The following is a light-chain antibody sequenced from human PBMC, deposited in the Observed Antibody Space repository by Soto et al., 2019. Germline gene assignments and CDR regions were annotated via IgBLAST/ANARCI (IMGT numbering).Light chain of an antibody. V-gene: IGKV3-20*01. CDR2: GAS. Sequence: SQSLSTLSVSTGERATLSCRASQSVSSNLAWYQQKPGQAPRLLIYGASTRATGIPARFSGSGSGTDYTLTVARLEPEDFAVYYCQQYGGSPRTFAQGTRLAIK. CDR1: QSVSSN. J-gene: IGKJ5*01. CDR3: QQYGGSPRT.